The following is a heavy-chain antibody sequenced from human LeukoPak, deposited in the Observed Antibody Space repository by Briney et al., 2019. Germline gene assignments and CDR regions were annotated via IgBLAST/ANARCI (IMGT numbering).Heavy chain of an antibody. D-gene: IGHD6-13*01. CDR2: IYTSGST. CDR1: GGSISSYY. CDR3: AREWIAAAGNAAYFDY. V-gene: IGHV4-4*07. J-gene: IGHJ4*02. Sequence: PSETLSLTCTVSGGSISSYYWSWIRQPAGKGLEWIGRIYTSGSTNYNPSLKSRVTMSVDASKNQFSLKLSSVTAADTAVYYCAREWIAAAGNAAYFDYWGQGTLVTVSS.